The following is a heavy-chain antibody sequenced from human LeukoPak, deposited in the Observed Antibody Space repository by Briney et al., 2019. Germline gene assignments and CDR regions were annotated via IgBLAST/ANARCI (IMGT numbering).Heavy chain of an antibody. Sequence: SETLSLTCTVSGGSISSYYWSWIRQPPGKGLEWIGYIYYSGSTNYNPSLKSRVTISVETSKNQFSLKLSSVTAADTAVYYCAREAWLPEHTYDYWGQGTLVTVSS. D-gene: IGHD1/OR15-1a*01. J-gene: IGHJ4*02. CDR3: AREAWLPEHTYDY. V-gene: IGHV4-59*01. CDR2: IYYSGST. CDR1: GGSISSYY.